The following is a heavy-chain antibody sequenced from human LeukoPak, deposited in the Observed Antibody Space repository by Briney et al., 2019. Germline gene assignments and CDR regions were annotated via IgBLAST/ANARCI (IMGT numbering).Heavy chain of an antibody. Sequence: PSETLSLTCTVSGGSISSYYWSWIRQPPGKGLEWIGDIYYSGSTNYNPSLKSRVTISVDTSKNQFSLKLSSVTAADTAVYYCARDSRNWGREKGDYFDYWGQGTLVTVSS. CDR1: GGSISSYY. D-gene: IGHD7-27*01. CDR2: IYYSGST. V-gene: IGHV4-59*01. J-gene: IGHJ4*02. CDR3: ARDSRNWGREKGDYFDY.